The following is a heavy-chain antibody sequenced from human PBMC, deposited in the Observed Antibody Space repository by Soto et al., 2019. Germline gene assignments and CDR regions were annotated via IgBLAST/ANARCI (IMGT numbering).Heavy chain of an antibody. J-gene: IGHJ6*02. CDR2: IWNDGSNK. CDR3: ARALFPDVDIYAMDV. Sequence: GGSLRLSYAASGFTFRDHAMHWVRQAPEKGREWLAIIWNDGSNKVYAGSVQGRFTISRDNSKNTVYLQMNTLSAEDTAVYYCARALFPDVDIYAMDVWGQGTTVTVSS. V-gene: IGHV3-33*01. CDR1: GFTFRDHA. D-gene: IGHD5-12*01.